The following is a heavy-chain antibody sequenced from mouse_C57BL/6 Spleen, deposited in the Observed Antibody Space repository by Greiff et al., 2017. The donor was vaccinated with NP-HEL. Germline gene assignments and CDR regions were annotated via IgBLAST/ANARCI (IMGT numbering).Heavy chain of an antibody. CDR1: GYAFSSSW. V-gene: IGHV1-82*01. Sequence: QVQLKESGPELVKPGASVKISCKASGYAFSSSWMNWVKQRPGKGLEWIGRIYPGDGDTNYNGKFKGKATLTADKSSSTAYMQLSSLTSEDSAVYFCARWGGYYVDYWGQGTTLTVSS. J-gene: IGHJ2*01. CDR2: IYPGDGDT. CDR3: ARWGGYYVDY.